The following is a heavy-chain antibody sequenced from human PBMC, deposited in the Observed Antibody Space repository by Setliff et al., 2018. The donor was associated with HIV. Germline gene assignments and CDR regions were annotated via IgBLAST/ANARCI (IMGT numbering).Heavy chain of an antibody. D-gene: IGHD6-19*01. CDR1: GYSFRHFW. CDR3: AKHLSPGSGWYSKARGMDV. J-gene: IGHJ6*02. V-gene: IGHV5-51*01. Sequence: PGESLKISCKGSGYSFRHFWIGWVRQMPGKGLEWMGVIYGTGFGARYSPSFEGQVTISAGSSIATAYLQWSSLKASDTAMDYCAKHLSPGSGWYSKARGMDVWGQGTTVTVSS. CDR2: IYGTGFGA.